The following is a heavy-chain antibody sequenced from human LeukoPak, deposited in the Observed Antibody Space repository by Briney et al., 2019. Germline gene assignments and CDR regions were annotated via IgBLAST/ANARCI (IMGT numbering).Heavy chain of an antibody. CDR1: GFTFSSYW. J-gene: IGHJ4*01. Sequence: GGSLRLSCGVSGFTFSSYWMNWVRQAPGKGLEWVASIKQDGGEKSYVDSVKGRFTISRDNAKNSLYLQMSSLRAEDTAVYYCARDGTALGPYFDVWGQGTLVTVSS. CDR3: ARDGTALGPYFDV. CDR2: IKQDGGEK. V-gene: IGHV3-7*01. D-gene: IGHD1/OR15-1a*01.